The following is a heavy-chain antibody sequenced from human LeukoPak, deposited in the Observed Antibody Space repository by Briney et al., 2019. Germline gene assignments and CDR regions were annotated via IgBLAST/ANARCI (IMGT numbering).Heavy chain of an antibody. CDR3: ARESPYYYDSPDAFDI. Sequence: GRSLRLSCAASGFTFSSYGMHWVRQAPGKGLEWVTVIWYDGSNKYYADSVKGRFTISRDNSKNTLYLQMNSLRAEDTAVYYCARESPYYYDSPDAFDIWGQGTMVTVSS. J-gene: IGHJ3*02. CDR1: GFTFSSYG. D-gene: IGHD3-22*01. V-gene: IGHV3-33*01. CDR2: IWYDGSNK.